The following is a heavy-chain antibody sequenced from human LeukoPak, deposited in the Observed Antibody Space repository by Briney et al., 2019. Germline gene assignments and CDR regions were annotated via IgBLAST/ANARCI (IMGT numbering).Heavy chain of an antibody. D-gene: IGHD3-10*01. CDR2: IWYDGSNK. J-gene: IGHJ4*02. Sequence: GGSLRLSCAASGFTFSSYGMHWVRQAPGKGLEWAAVIWYDGSNKYYADSVKGRFTISRDNSKNTLYLQMNSLRAEDTAVYYCARARYYYGSGSYDTAEYYFDYWGQGTLVTVSS. V-gene: IGHV3-33*01. CDR3: ARARYYYGSGSYDTAEYYFDY. CDR1: GFTFSSYG.